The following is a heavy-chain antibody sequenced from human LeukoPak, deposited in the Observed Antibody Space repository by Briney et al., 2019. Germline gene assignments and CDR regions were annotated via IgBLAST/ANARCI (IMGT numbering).Heavy chain of an antibody. CDR2: ISIRSTTI. CDR3: ARVHSGEVGAYYYSYYGMDV. CDR1: GFTFSNYG. Sequence: GGSLRLSCAASGFTFSNYGMNWVRQAPGKGLEWVSYISIRSTTIYYADSVKGRFTISRDNAKNSLYLQMNSLRAEDTAVYYCARVHSGEVGAYYYSYYGMDVWGQGTTVTVSS. D-gene: IGHD1-26*01. J-gene: IGHJ6*02. V-gene: IGHV3-48*01.